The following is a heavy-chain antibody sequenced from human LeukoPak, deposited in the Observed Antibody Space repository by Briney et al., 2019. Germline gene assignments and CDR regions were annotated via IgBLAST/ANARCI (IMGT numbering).Heavy chain of an antibody. V-gene: IGHV6-1*01. CDR1: GDSVSSSSAA. CDR2: TYYRSRWFY. CDR3: ARCRHDYGCLAYFDY. J-gene: IGHJ4*02. Sequence: SQTLSLTCAISGDSVSSSSAAWAWIRQSPSRGLEWLGRTYYRSRWFYDYAVSVKSRITINSDTSKNEFSLLLTSVTPEDTAVYYCARCRHDYGCLAYFDYWGQGTLVTVSS. D-gene: IGHD3-10*01.